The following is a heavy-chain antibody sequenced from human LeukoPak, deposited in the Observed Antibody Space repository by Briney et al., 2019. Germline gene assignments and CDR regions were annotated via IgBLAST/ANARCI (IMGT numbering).Heavy chain of an antibody. V-gene: IGHV3-11*05. CDR3: ARGGYVYDILTGYYKGGFDP. CDR2: ISSSSSYI. J-gene: IGHJ5*02. D-gene: IGHD3-9*01. Sequence: GGSLRLSCAASGFTFSDYYMSWIRQAPGKGLEWVSSISSSSSYIYYADSVKGRFTISRDNAKNTLYLQMNSLRAEDTAVYYCARGGYVYDILTGYYKGGFDPWGQGTLVTVSS. CDR1: GFTFSDYY.